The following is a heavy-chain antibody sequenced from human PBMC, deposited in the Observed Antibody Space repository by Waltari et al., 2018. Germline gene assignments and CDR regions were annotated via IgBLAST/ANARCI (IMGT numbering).Heavy chain of an antibody. J-gene: IGHJ3*02. CDR3: ASVYCGGDCYFDAFDI. CDR2: IYHSGST. V-gene: IGHV4-38-2*01. D-gene: IGHD2-21*01. CDR1: GYSISSGYY. Sequence: QVQLQESGPGLVKPSETLSLTCAVSGYSISSGYYWIRQPTGKGLEWIGSIYHSGSTYYNPSLKSRVTISVDTSKNQFSLKLSSVTAADTAVYYCASVYCGGDCYFDAFDIWGQGTMVTVSS.